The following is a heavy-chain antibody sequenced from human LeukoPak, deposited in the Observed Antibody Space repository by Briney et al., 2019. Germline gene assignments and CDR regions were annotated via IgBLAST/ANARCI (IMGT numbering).Heavy chain of an antibody. CDR1: GFTLSNYA. CDR2: LSGSGGTV. J-gene: IGHJ4*02. V-gene: IGHV3-23*01. CDR3: AREIDSSGYQANYFDY. Sequence: GGSLRLSCEASGFTLSNYAMSWVRQAPGKGLEWVSTLSGSGGTVYYADSVKGRFTISRDNSKNTLYLQVNSLRAEDTAIYYCAREIDSSGYQANYFDYWGQGTLVTVSS. D-gene: IGHD3-22*01.